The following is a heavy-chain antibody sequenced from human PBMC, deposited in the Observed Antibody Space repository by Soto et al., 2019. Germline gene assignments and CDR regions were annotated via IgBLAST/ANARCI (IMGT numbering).Heavy chain of an antibody. CDR3: ARQRTYSSAWFDY. V-gene: IGHV4-4*07. J-gene: IGHJ5*01. Sequence: QVLLQESGPGLVKPSETLSLTCTVSGGSIGNYSWTWIRQPAGKGLEWIGRIYTSGTTNYNPSLKSRITMFIDPSRNQFSLRLSSVTAADTALYYCARQRTYSSAWFDYWGQGTLVTVSS. D-gene: IGHD6-19*01. CDR1: GGSIGNYS. CDR2: IYTSGTT.